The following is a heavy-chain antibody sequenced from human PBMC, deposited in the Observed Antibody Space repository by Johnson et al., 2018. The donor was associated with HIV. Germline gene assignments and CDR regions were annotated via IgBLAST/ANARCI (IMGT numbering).Heavy chain of an antibody. CDR3: AKGLVAAALRWGGAFDI. CDR1: GFTLRSYA. J-gene: IGHJ3*02. V-gene: IGHV3-30*04. Sequence: QVQLVESGGGVVQPGRSLRLSCGASGFTLRSYAMHWVRQAPGKGLEWVAVISYDESNKYYADSVKGRFTISRDNSNNTLYLQMNSLRAEDTAVYYCAKGLVAAALRWGGAFDIWGQGTVVTVSS. D-gene: IGHD2-2*01. CDR2: ISYDESNK.